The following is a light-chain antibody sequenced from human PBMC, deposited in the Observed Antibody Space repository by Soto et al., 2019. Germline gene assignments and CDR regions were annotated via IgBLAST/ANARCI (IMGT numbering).Light chain of an antibody. J-gene: IGLJ2*01. CDR1: SGHINYA. V-gene: IGLV4-69*01. Sequence: QLVLTQSPSASASLGASVKLTCTLSSGHINYAIAWHQQQPEKGPRYLMKLISDGSHTKGDGIPDRFSGSSSESERHLTISSLQSEDEADYDCHTGGTAIHDVVFGGGTKLTVL. CDR2: LISDGSH. CDR3: HTGGTAIHDVV.